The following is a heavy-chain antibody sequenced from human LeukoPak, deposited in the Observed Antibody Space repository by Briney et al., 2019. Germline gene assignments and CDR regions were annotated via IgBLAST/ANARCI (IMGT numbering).Heavy chain of an antibody. V-gene: IGHV4-39*01. CDR3: ARLFSRGWEYHFGLDV. CDR2: IYYSGST. CDR1: GGSVSSGGYY. Sequence: SETLSLTCSVSGGSVSSGGYYWSWIRQRPGRGLEWIGSIYYSGSTYYSSSLKSRVTLSVDTSKNQFSLKMSSVTAADTAVFYCARLFSRGWEYHFGLDVWGQGTTVTVS. J-gene: IGHJ6*02. D-gene: IGHD6-19*01.